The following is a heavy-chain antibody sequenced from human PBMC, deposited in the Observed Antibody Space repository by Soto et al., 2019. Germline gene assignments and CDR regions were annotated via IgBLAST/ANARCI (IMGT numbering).Heavy chain of an antibody. CDR1: GFTVSSNY. CDR3: AKDYDFWSGYFLGTFDI. J-gene: IGHJ3*02. V-gene: IGHV3-66*01. Sequence: GGSLRLSCAASGFTVSSNYMSWVRQAPGKGLEWVSVIYSGGSTYYADSVKGRFTISRDNSKNTLYLQMNSLRAEDTAVYYCAKDYDFWSGYFLGTFDIWGQGTMVTVSS. CDR2: IYSGGST. D-gene: IGHD3-3*01.